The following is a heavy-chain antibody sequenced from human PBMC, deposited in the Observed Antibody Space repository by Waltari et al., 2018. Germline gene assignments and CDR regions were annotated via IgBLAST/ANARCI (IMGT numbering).Heavy chain of an antibody. CDR1: GGSISPYY. CDR2: IYHTGNT. J-gene: IGHJ4*02. CDR3: ARLHAYNAYPLDY. V-gene: IGHV4-59*01. D-gene: IGHD1-1*01. Sequence: QVQLQESGPGLVKPSETLSLTCSVSGGSISPYYWNWMRQPPGRGLEWIGYIYHTGNTDSNPSRKGRLTRSVDPSKNQFSLRLNAVTAADTAVYYCARLHAYNAYPLDYWGQGLLVTVSS.